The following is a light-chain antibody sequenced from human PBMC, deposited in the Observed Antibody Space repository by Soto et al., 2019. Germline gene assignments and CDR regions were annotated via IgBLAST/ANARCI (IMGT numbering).Light chain of an antibody. CDR2: VAS. Sequence: DVPVTPAPAFLSSSVRDRVTLPFPASQSIGSYLNWYQQKPGKAPKLLIYVASSLQGGVPSRFSGSGSGTDFTLTIGSLQPDDFATYYCQQSYSTPITFGQGTRLEIK. V-gene: IGKV1-39*01. J-gene: IGKJ5*01. CDR3: QQSYSTPIT. CDR1: QSIGSY.